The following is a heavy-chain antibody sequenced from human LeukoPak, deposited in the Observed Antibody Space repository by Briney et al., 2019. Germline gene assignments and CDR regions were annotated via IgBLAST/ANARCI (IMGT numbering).Heavy chain of an antibody. CDR3: ARRVWTSGFDY. CDR2: INPSSGGT. J-gene: IGHJ4*02. V-gene: IGHV1-2*02. CDR1: GYTFTGYY. D-gene: IGHD3/OR15-3a*01. Sequence: EASVKVSCKASGYTFTGYYMHWVRQAPGQGLEWMGWINPSSGGTNYAQKFQGRVTMTRDTSISTAYMELSRLRSDDTAVYYCARRVWTSGFDYWGQGTLVTVSS.